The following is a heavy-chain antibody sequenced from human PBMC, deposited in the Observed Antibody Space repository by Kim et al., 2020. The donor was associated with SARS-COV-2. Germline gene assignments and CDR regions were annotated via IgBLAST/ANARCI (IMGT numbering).Heavy chain of an antibody. CDR1: GFNFGDYA. J-gene: IGHJ2*01. CDR3: VKASGDWYFDL. Sequence: GGSLRLSCATSGFNFGDYAMHWVRQVSGKGLEWVSSITWNSGDKAYADSVKGRFIISRDSVKKSLHLQMNSLRADDTALYYCVKASGDWYFDLWVRGTLV. CDR2: ITWNSGDK. D-gene: IGHD3-10*01. V-gene: IGHV3-9*01.